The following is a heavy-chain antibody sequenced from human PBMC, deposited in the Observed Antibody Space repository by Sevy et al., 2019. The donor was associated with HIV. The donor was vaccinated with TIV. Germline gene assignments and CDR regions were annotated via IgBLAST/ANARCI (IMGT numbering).Heavy chain of an antibody. CDR2: ISYDGSNK. D-gene: IGHD6-6*01. J-gene: IGHJ4*02. V-gene: IGHV3-30*18. CDR1: GFTFSSYG. Sequence: GGSLRLSCAASGFTFSSYGMHWVRQAPGKGLEWVAVISYDGSNKYYADSVKGRFTISRDNSKNTLYLQMNSLRAEDTAVYYCAKDSRYSSSRYFDYWGQGTLVTVSS. CDR3: AKDSRYSSSRYFDY.